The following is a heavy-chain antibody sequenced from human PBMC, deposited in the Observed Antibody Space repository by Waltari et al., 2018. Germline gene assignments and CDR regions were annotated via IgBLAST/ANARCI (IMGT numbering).Heavy chain of an antibody. J-gene: IGHJ4*02. CDR2: IKQDASEK. Sequence: EVQLVESGGGLVQPGGSLKLSCAASGFNFASYWMSWVRQAPGKGREWVANIKQDASEKYYVDSVKGRFTISRDNTKNSLSLEMNSLRAEDTGVYYCARDYYYDSSNDYWGQGTLVTVSS. CDR3: ARDYYYDSSNDY. V-gene: IGHV3-7*01. D-gene: IGHD3-22*01. CDR1: GFNFASYW.